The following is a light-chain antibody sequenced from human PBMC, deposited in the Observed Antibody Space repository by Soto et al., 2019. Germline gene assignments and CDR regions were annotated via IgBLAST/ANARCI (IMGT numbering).Light chain of an antibody. J-gene: IGLJ2*01. Sequence: QSVLTQPPSVSGAPGQRVTISCTGSSSNIGAGYDVHWYQQLPGTAPKLLIYGNSNRPSGVPDRFSGSKSGASASLAITGLHAEDEADYYCQTYDSSLPGVVFGGGTNVTVL. V-gene: IGLV1-40*01. CDR2: GNS. CDR3: QTYDSSLPGVV. CDR1: SSNIGAGYD.